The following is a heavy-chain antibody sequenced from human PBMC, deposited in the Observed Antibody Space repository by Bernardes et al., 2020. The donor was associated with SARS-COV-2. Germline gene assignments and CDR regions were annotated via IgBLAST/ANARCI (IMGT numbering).Heavy chain of an antibody. CDR1: GGSISSYY. J-gene: IGHJ6*02. CDR2: IYYSGST. CDR3: ARADYSNYEVYYYYGMDV. Sequence: SEPLSLTCTVSGGSISSYYWSWIRQPPGKGLEWIGYIYYSGSTNYNPSLKSRVTISVDTSKNKFSLKLSAVTAADTAVYYCARADYSNYEVYYYYGMDVWGQGTTVTVSS. V-gene: IGHV4-59*01. D-gene: IGHD4-4*01.